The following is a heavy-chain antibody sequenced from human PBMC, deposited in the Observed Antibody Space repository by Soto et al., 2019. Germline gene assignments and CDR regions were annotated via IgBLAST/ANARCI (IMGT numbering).Heavy chain of an antibody. V-gene: IGHV2-5*02. CDR2: IYWDDSK. D-gene: IGHD1-26*01. Sequence: QITLKESGPTLVKLTQTLTLTCTFSGFSLTTDRVGVGWIRQPPGEALEWLAVIYWDDSKTYRPSLESRLTITKDTSKNQVALTMTNMDSVDTATYYCAHAYGGRSLYWGQGTLVTVSS. J-gene: IGHJ4*02. CDR3: AHAYGGRSLY. CDR1: GFSLTTDRVG.